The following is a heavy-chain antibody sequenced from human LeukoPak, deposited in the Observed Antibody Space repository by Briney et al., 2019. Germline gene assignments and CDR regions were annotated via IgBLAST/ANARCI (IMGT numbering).Heavy chain of an antibody. CDR2: IFNSGST. CDR3: ARGPVAGTLDAFDI. Sequence: SQTLSLTCTVSGGSIISGSYYWIWIRQPAGKGLEWIGRIFNSGSTNYNPSLKSRVTISVDTSKNHFSLKLSSVTAADTAVYYCARGPVAGTLDAFDIWGKGTMVTVSS. CDR1: GGSIISGSYY. J-gene: IGHJ3*02. V-gene: IGHV4-61*02. D-gene: IGHD6-19*01.